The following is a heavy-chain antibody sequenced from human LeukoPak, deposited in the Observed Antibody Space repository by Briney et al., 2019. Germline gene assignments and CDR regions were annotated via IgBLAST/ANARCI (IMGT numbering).Heavy chain of an antibody. J-gene: IGHJ4*02. CDR1: GFTFSNYA. CDR2: IGGRGGGT. CDR3: AKWGDYDILTGYYDSDY. V-gene: IGHV3-23*01. D-gene: IGHD3-9*01. Sequence: GGSLRFSCAASGFTFSNYAMSWVRQAPGKGLEWVSAIGGRGGGTYYADSVKGRFTVSRDDSKNTLYLQMNSLRAEDTAVYYCAKWGDYDILTGYYDSDYWGQGTLVTVSS.